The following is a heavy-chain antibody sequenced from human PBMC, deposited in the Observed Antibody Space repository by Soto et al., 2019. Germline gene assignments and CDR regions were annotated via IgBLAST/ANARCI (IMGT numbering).Heavy chain of an antibody. V-gene: IGHV4-59*01. J-gene: IGHJ3*02. CDR1: GGSISSYY. Sequence: QVQLQESGPGLVKPSETLSLTCTVSGGSISSYYWSWIRQPPGRGLEWIGYIYYSGSTNYNPSLXXXXXXXXXXXXXXXXXXXXXXXXXXXXXXXXXXXXXXAFDIWGQGTMVTVSS. CDR3: XXXXXXAFDI. CDR2: IYYSGST.